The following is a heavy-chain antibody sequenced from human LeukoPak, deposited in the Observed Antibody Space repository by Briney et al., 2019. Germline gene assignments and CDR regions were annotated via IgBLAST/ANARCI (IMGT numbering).Heavy chain of an antibody. V-gene: IGHV3-11*01. CDR1: GFTFSDYY. Sequence: GGSLRLSCAASGFTFSDYYMSWIRQAPGKGLEWVSYISSSGSTIYYADSVKGRFTISRDNAKNSLYLQMNSLRAEDTAVYYCASGVSSSWYIYYFDYWGQGTLVTVPS. CDR2: ISSSGSTI. J-gene: IGHJ4*02. CDR3: ASGVSSSWYIYYFDY. D-gene: IGHD6-13*01.